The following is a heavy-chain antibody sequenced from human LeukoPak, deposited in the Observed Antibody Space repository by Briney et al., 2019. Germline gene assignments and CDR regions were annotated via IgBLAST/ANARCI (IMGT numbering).Heavy chain of an antibody. V-gene: IGHV4-59*01. CDR2: IYYSGNT. D-gene: IGHD4-17*01. CDR1: GGSISSYY. CDR3: AGVNYGDARFDY. J-gene: IGHJ4*02. Sequence: SETLSLTCTVSGGSISSYYWSWIRQPPGKGLEWIGYIYYSGNTNYNPSLKSRLTISVDTSKNQFSLKLSSVTAADTAVYYCAGVNYGDARFDYWGQGTLVTVSS.